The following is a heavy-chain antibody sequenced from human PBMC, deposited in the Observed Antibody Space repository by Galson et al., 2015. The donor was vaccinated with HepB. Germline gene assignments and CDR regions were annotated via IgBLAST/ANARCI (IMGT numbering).Heavy chain of an antibody. Sequence: LSLTCTVSGGSISGFYWSWIRQPPGKGLEWIGYIYFSGNTNYNPSLKSRVTISVDTSKNQFSLQLNSVTAADTAVYSCARDVGGYYFDLWGRGTLVTVSS. CDR3: ARDVGGYYFDL. CDR1: GGSISGFY. D-gene: IGHD5-18*01. J-gene: IGHJ2*01. CDR2: IYFSGNT. V-gene: IGHV4-59*01.